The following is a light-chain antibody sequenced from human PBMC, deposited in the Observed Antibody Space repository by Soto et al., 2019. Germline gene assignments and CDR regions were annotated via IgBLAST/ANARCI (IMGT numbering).Light chain of an antibody. CDR2: VNS. CDR1: SSNIGAGYN. CDR3: QSYDSSLSVV. Sequence: QSVLTQPPSVSGAPGQRVTISCTGSSSNIGAGYNVHWYQHLPGTAPKLLIYVNSNRPSGVPDRFSGSKSGTSASLAITGLQAEDEADYYCQSYDSSLSVVSGGGTKLTVL. J-gene: IGLJ2*01. V-gene: IGLV1-40*01.